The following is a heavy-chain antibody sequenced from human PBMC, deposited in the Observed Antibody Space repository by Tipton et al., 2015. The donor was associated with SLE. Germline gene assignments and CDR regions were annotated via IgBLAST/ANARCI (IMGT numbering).Heavy chain of an antibody. Sequence: GSLRLSCAASGFTFSSYAMSWVRQAPGKGLEWVSYISSSSSTIYYADSVKGRFTISRDNSKNTLYLQMNSLRAEDTAVYYCARDLEITMIVGAFDIWGQGTTVTVSS. V-gene: IGHV3-48*01. CDR2: ISSSSSTI. D-gene: IGHD3-22*01. CDR3: ARDLEITMIVGAFDI. CDR1: GFTFSSYA. J-gene: IGHJ3*02.